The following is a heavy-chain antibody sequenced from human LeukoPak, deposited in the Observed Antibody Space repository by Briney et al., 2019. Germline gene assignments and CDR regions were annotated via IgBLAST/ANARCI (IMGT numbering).Heavy chain of an antibody. Sequence: SETLSLTCTVSGGSINSYYWSWIRQPPGRGLEWVGSIHYSGSTYYNPSLKSRVTISVDTSKNQFSLKLSSVTAADTAVYYCARGSFHWLLGWGQGTLVTVSS. CDR2: IHYSGST. D-gene: IGHD3-9*01. V-gene: IGHV4-59*12. J-gene: IGHJ4*02. CDR3: ARGSFHWLLG. CDR1: GGSINSYY.